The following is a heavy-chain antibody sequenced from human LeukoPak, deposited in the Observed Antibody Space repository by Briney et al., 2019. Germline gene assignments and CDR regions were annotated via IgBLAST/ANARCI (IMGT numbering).Heavy chain of an antibody. V-gene: IGHV5-51*01. D-gene: IGHD2-2*01. Sequence: GESLKISCKVSGYSFTSYWIGWVRQMPGKGLEWMGIIYPGDSDTRYSPSFQGQVTISADKSISTAYLQWSSLKASDTAMYYCARWLGYCSSTSCSNWFDPWGQGTLVTVSS. CDR1: GYSFTSYW. J-gene: IGHJ5*02. CDR2: IYPGDSDT. CDR3: ARWLGYCSSTSCSNWFDP.